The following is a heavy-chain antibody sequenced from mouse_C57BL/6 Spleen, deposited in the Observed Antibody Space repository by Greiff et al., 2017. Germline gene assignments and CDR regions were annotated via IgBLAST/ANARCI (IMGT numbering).Heavy chain of an antibody. D-gene: IGHD1-1*01. CDR3: ARRGLRYWYFDV. V-gene: IGHV1-80*01. CDR2: IYPGDGDT. Sequence: VKLMESGAELVKPGASVKISCKASGYAFSSYWMNWVKQRPGKGLEWIGQIYPGDGDTNYNGKFKGKATLTADKSSSTAYMQLSSLTSEDSAVYFCARRGLRYWYFDVWGTGTTVTVAS. CDR1: GYAFSSYW. J-gene: IGHJ1*03.